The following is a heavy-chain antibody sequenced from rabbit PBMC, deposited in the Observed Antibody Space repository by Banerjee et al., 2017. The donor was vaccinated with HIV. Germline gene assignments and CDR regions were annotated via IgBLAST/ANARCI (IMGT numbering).Heavy chain of an antibody. CDR3: ARDRGNDGYYFNL. CDR2: IHGGSSGST. D-gene: IGHD6-1*01. CDR1: GFSFSSSYW. Sequence: QEQLEESGGDLVKPEGSLTLTCTASGFSFSSSYWICWVRQAPGKGLEWIACIHGGSSGSTYYAKWAKGRFTISKTSSTTVTLQMTRLTAADTATYFCARDRGNDGYYFNLRGPGTLVTVS. J-gene: IGHJ4*01. V-gene: IGHV1S45*01.